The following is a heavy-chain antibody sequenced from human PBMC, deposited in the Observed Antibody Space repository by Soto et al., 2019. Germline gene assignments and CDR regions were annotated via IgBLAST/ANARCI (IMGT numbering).Heavy chain of an antibody. CDR3: AKGGRQWPVTSDFNY. Sequence: PGGSLRLSCAVSGFRFDGYAMHGVRQAPGKGLEWVSGISWNSGIIGYADSVKGRFTISRDSSKNTVSLEMTSLRAEDTAVYYCAKGGRQWPVTSDFNYWGQGALVTVSS. CDR1: GFRFDGYA. D-gene: IGHD6-19*01. CDR2: ISWNSGII. J-gene: IGHJ4*02. V-gene: IGHV3-9*01.